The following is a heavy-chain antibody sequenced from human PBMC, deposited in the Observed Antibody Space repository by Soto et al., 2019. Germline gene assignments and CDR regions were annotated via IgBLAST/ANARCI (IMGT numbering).Heavy chain of an antibody. CDR2: INDYGTTI. Sequence: EVQLVESGGGLVQPGGSLRLSCAASGFNLGSYWMHWVRQAPGKGLVWVSRINDYGTTINYAESVEGRFTISRDDAKSEVYLQMNNLRAEDTAVYYCARGGLEPVDYWGQGARVTLSS. V-gene: IGHV3-74*01. CDR1: GFNLGSYW. CDR3: ARGGLEPVDY. J-gene: IGHJ4*02. D-gene: IGHD1-1*01.